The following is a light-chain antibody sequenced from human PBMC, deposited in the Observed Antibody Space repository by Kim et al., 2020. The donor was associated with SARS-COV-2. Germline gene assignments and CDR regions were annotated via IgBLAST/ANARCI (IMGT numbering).Light chain of an antibody. CDR2: ANN. CDR1: TSNVGKTF. J-gene: IGLJ3*02. Sequence: QSVLTQPPSASGTPGQSVTISCSGSTSNVGKTFVYWYQQLPGTAPRLLIYANNQRPSGVPDRFSGSKSGTSASLAISELRSEDEANYYCAAWDDTLSARVFGGGTKLTVL. CDR3: AAWDDTLSARV. V-gene: IGLV1-47*02.